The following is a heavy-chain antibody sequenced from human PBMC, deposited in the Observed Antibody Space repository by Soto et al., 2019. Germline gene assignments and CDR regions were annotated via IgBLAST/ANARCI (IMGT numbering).Heavy chain of an antibody. D-gene: IGHD1-7*01. V-gene: IGHV4-61*01. CDR2: IYFSGST. CDR1: GDSVSSGFYY. CDR3: ATDPITETGWHNSYCGIHV. J-gene: IGHJ6*02. Sequence: QVQLQESGPGLVKPSETLSLTCTVSGDSVSSGFYYWNWIRQPPGQGLEWIGYIYFSGSTNYNPSLKSRLTISLDTSKTQFSLRLNSVTAADTAVYYCATDPITETGWHNSYCGIHVWGQGTTVTVSS.